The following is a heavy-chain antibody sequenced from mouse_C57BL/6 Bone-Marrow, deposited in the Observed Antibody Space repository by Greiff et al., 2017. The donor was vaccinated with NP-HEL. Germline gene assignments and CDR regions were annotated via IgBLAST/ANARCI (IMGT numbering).Heavy chain of an antibody. CDR2: IHPNSGST. Sequence: QVQLQQPGAELVKPGASVKLSCKASGYTFTSYWMHWVKQRPGQGLEWIGLIHPNSGSTNYNEKFKSKATLTVDKSSSTDYMQLSSLTSEDSAVNYCARDGGPPEGFAYWGQGTLVTVSA. V-gene: IGHV1-64*01. D-gene: IGHD2-3*01. CDR3: ARDGGPPEGFAY. J-gene: IGHJ3*01. CDR1: GYTFTSYW.